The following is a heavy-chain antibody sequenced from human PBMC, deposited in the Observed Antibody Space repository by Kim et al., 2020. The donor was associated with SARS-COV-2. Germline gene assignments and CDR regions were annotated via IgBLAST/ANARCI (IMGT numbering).Heavy chain of an antibody. CDR2: IYFSGST. D-gene: IGHD3-3*01. V-gene: IGHV4-39*01. CDR3: ARGFWSGSNWFDP. Sequence: SETLSLTCTVSGGSISSSSYYWGWIRQPPGKGLEWIGSIYFSGSTYYNSSLKSRLTISVDTSKNQFSLRLSSVTAADTAVYYCARGFWSGSNWFDPWGRGTLVTVSS. J-gene: IGHJ5*02. CDR1: GGSISSSSYY.